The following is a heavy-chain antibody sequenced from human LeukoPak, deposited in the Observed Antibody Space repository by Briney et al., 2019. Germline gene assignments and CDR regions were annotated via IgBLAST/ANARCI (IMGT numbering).Heavy chain of an antibody. Sequence: GASVKVSCKASGYTFTSYYMHWVRQAPGQGLEWMGIINPSSGSTNYAQKFQGRVTMTRDTSTSTVYMELSSLRSEDTAVYYCARDPGEADSSGYYSISDYWGQGTLVTVSS. CDR3: ARDPGEADSSGYYSISDY. V-gene: IGHV1-46*01. J-gene: IGHJ4*02. D-gene: IGHD3-22*01. CDR1: GYTFTSYY. CDR2: INPSSGST.